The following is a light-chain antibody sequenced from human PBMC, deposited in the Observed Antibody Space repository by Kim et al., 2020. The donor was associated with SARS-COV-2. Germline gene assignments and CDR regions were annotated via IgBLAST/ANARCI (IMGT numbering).Light chain of an antibody. Sequence: EIVLTQSPATLSLSPGERATLSCRASQSVSNYLAWYQQNPGQPPRRLIYDASNRDTGIPGRFSGSGSGTVFTPTISSLEPEDFAVYYCQRSSNWPRTFGPGTKVDIK. V-gene: IGKV3-11*01. J-gene: IGKJ1*01. CDR2: DAS. CDR3: QRSSNWPRT. CDR1: QSVSNY.